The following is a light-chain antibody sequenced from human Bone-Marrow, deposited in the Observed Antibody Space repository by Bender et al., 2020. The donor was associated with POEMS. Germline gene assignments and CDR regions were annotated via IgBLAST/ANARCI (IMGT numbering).Light chain of an antibody. CDR1: SLGRKS. J-gene: IGLJ2*01. CDR3: QVWHGASAVV. V-gene: IGLV3-21*02. Sequence: SYVVTQPPSVSVAPGQTARITCVENSLGRKSVHWYQQKPGQAPVLVVFADTDRPSGIHERFSGSNSGNTATLTISRVEAGDEADYYCQVWHGASAVVFGGGTKLTVL. CDR2: ADT.